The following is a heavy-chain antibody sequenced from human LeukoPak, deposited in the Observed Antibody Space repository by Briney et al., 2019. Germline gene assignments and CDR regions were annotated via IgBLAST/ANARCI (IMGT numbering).Heavy chain of an antibody. V-gene: IGHV4-4*07. J-gene: IGHJ4*02. CDR1: SGSTSSYY. Sequence: PSETLSLTCSVSSGSTSSYYWSSIRQSAGKGLEWIGRIYSSGSTNYNPSLKSRVTMSVDTSKNQFSLKLRSVTAADTAVYYCARGGISTSLDYWGQGTLVTVSS. D-gene: IGHD2-2*01. CDR2: IYSSGST. CDR3: ARGGISTSLDY.